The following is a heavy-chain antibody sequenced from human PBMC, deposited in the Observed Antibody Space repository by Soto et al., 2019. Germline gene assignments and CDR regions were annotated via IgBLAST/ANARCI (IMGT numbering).Heavy chain of an antibody. V-gene: IGHV3-23*01. Sequence: PGRSLRLSCAASGITFSTNAMSWVRQAPGNGLERVSGSSGGGDSTYYADSVKGRFTISRDNSKNTLYLQVNSLRVEDTAVYYCARRRGFTYGYPFDYWGQGTLVTVSS. CDR1: GITFSTNA. J-gene: IGHJ4*02. CDR3: ARRRGFTYGYPFDY. CDR2: SSGGGDST. D-gene: IGHD5-18*01.